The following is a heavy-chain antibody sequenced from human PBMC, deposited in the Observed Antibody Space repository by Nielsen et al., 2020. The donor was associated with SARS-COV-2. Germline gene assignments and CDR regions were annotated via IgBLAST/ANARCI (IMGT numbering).Heavy chain of an antibody. D-gene: IGHD7-27*01. Sequence: GGSLRLSCAASGFIFMSYILGWVRQAPGKGLDLVSTISGRGNSAYYADSVKGRFTISRDNSKNMVYLQMNSLRAEDTAMYYCARDPLGIGYFDLWGRGTLVTVSS. CDR1: GFIFMSYI. J-gene: IGHJ2*01. CDR3: ARDPLGIGYFDL. V-gene: IGHV3-23*01. CDR2: ISGRGNSA.